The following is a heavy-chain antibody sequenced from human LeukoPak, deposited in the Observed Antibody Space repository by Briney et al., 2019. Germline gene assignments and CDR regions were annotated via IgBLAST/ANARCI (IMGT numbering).Heavy chain of an antibody. CDR2: IGPSGSNI. J-gene: IGHJ4*02. CDR1: GFTFGIYA. CDR3: ARDESMVRGVIGY. Sequence: PGGSLRLSCAASGFTFGIYAMNWVRQAPGKGLEWVSYIGPSGSNIYYADSVKGRFTISRDNAKDSLYLQMNSLRAEDTAVYYCARDESMVRGVIGYWGQGTLVTVSS. D-gene: IGHD3-10*01. V-gene: IGHV3-48*01.